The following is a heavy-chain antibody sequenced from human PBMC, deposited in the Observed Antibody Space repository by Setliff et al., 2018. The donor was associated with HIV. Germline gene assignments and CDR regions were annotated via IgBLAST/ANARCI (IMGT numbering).Heavy chain of an antibody. J-gene: IGHJ6*03. CDR1: GYTFTGYY. CDR2: INPNIGSA. Sequence: ASVKVSCKASGYTFTGYYIHWVRQAPGQGLQWMGRINPNIGSANYAQNFQGRATMTRDTSVNTAFMELSNLRSDDTVVYYCARDYRTTDILSSGYMDVWGKGTTVTVSS. D-gene: IGHD3-9*01. V-gene: IGHV1-2*05. CDR3: ARDYRTTDILSSGYMDV.